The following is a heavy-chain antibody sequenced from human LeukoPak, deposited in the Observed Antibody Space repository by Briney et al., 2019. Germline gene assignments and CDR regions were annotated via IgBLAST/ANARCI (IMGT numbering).Heavy chain of an antibody. CDR1: GGTFSSYA. CDR2: IIPIFGTA. V-gene: IGHV1-69*05. J-gene: IGHJ4*02. CDR3: ARTPDYGGNSGFGY. Sequence: SVKVSCKASGGTFSSYAISWVRQAPGQGLEWMGGIIPIFGTANYAQKFQGRVTITTDESTSTAYMELSSLRSEDTAVYYCARTPDYGGNSGFGYWGQGTLVTVSS. D-gene: IGHD4-23*01.